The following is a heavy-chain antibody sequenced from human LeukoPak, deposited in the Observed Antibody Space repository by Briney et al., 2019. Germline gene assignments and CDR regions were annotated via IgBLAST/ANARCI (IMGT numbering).Heavy chain of an antibody. CDR3: ARERLWSFDY. Sequence: GGSLRLSCAASGFTFSGYPMHWVRQAPGKGLDWEAVTSYDGSNKYYADSVKGRFTISGDNSKNTLYLQMNSLRPEDAAVYYRARERLWSFDYWGQGTLVTVSS. V-gene: IGHV3-30*04. J-gene: IGHJ4*02. CDR1: GFTFSGYP. CDR2: TSYDGSNK. D-gene: IGHD3-10*01.